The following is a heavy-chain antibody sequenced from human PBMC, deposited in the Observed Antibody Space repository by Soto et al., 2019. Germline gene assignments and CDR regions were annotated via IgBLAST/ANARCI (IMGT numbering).Heavy chain of an antibody. J-gene: IGHJ3*02. CDR1: GGSISSYY. CDR3: ARTDYYYDVSGYAPDAFDI. CDR2: IYYSGST. V-gene: IGHV4-59*01. Sequence: SETLSLTCTASGGSISSYYWCWIRQTPGEGLEWIGYIYYSGSTNYNPSLKSRVIISVDKSKNQFSLRLSSVTAADTAVYYCARTDYYYDVSGYAPDAFDIWGQGTMVTVSS. D-gene: IGHD3-22*01.